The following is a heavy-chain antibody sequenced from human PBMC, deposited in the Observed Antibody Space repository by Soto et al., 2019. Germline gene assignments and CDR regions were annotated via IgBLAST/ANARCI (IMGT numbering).Heavy chain of an antibody. CDR2: IYSGGDT. CDR1: GFTVSSNY. Sequence: EVQLVESGGGLIQPGGSLRLSCAASGFTVSSNYMSWVRQAPGKGLEWVSVIYSGGDTYCADSVKGRFTISRDNSKNTLYLEMNRLRAEDTAVYYCARSYYDSGGGFDYWGQGTLVTVS. J-gene: IGHJ4*02. D-gene: IGHD3-22*01. V-gene: IGHV3-53*01. CDR3: ARSYYDSGGGFDY.